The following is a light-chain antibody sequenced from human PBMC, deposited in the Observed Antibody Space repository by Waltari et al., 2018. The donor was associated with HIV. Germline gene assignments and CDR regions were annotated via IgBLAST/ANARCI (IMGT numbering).Light chain of an antibody. CDR1: RTISSW. J-gene: IGKJ1*01. V-gene: IGKV1-5*03. Sequence: DIQMTQSPSTLSASVGDRVTITCRASRTISSWLAWYQQKPGKAPKLLIYQASNLETGVPSRFSGNGSGTEFTLTISGLQPDDSATYHCQQYNSYSWTFGQGTTVEIK. CDR2: QAS. CDR3: QQYNSYSWT.